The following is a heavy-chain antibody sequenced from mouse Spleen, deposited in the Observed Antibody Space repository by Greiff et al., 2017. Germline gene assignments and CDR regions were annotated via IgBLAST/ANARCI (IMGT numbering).Heavy chain of an antibody. Sequence: VQLVESGPGLVAPSQSLSITCTVSGFSLTSYGVDWVRQSPGKGLEWLGVIWGGGSTNYNSALKSRLSISKDNSKSQVFLKMNSLQTDDTAMYYCASEGYDGDYAMDYWGQGTSVTVSS. CDR3: ASEGYDGDYAMDY. J-gene: IGHJ4*01. CDR1: GFSLTSYG. D-gene: IGHD2-2*01. V-gene: IGHV2-6*01. CDR2: IWGGGST.